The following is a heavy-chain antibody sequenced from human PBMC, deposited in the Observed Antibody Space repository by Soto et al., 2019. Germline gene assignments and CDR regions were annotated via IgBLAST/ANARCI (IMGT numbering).Heavy chain of an antibody. CDR3: ARDYYRFNSGYGFSMDV. V-gene: IGHV3-30-3*01. D-gene: IGHD5-12*01. Sequence: HPGGSLRLSCAASGLTFSSYAMHWVRQAPGKGLEWVAVISYDGSNKYYADSVKGRFTISRDNSKNTLYLQMNSLRAEDTAVYYCARDYYRFNSGYGFSMDVWGQGTTVTVSS. CDR2: ISYDGSNK. J-gene: IGHJ6*02. CDR1: GLTFSSYA.